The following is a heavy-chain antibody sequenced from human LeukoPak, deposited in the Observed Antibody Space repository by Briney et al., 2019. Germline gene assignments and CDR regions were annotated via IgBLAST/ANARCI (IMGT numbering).Heavy chain of an antibody. J-gene: IGHJ4*02. CDR2: IYYSGST. CDR1: GGSISSSSYY. D-gene: IGHD3-22*01. Sequence: PSETLSLTCTVSGGSISSSSYYWGWIRQPPGKGLEWIGSIYYSGSTSYNPSLKSRVTISVDTSKNQFSLKLSSVTAADTAVYYCARHDSSGYYLFDYWGQGTLVTVSS. V-gene: IGHV4-39*01. CDR3: ARHDSSGYYLFDY.